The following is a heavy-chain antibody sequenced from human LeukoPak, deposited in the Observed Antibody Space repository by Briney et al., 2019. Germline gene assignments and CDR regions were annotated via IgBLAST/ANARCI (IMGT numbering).Heavy chain of an antibody. D-gene: IGHD6-13*01. J-gene: IGHJ4*02. Sequence: GESLKISCKGSGYSFSSYWISWVRQMPGKGLEWMGRIDPGDSFTKYRPSLEGRVTISADKSFSTAYLQWTSLKASDTAMYYCARHAKAHGSSCHYWGQGTLVTVSS. V-gene: IGHV5-10-1*01. CDR2: IDPGDSFT. CDR3: ARHAKAHGSSCHY. CDR1: GYSFSSYW.